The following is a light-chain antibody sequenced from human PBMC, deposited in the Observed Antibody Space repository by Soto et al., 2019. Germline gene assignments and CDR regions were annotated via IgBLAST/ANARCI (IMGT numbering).Light chain of an antibody. V-gene: IGLV2-14*02. CDR3: QSYDSSLSAYV. J-gene: IGLJ1*01. CDR1: NNL. Sequence: QSALTQPASVSGSPGQSITISCTGTNNLVSWYQQHPGKAPKVVVYEGTKRPSGVSNRFSGSNSGGTASLTISGLQAKDEADYYCQSYDSSLSAYVFGTGTKVTVL. CDR2: EGT.